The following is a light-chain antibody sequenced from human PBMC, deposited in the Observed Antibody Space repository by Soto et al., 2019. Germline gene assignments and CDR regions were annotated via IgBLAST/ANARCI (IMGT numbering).Light chain of an antibody. V-gene: IGKV3-20*01. Sequence: EIVLTQSPGTLSLSPGARATLSCRASQSVSSSYLAWYQQHPGQPPRLLIYGISTRATGIPARFSGSGSGTDFTLTISRLEPEDFAVYYCQQYGSSITFGQGTRLEI. CDR2: GIS. J-gene: IGKJ5*01. CDR1: QSVSSSY. CDR3: QQYGSSIT.